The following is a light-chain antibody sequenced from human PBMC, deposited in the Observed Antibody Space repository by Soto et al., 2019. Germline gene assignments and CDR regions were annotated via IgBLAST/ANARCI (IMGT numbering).Light chain of an antibody. CDR3: QQYNSYWT. CDR2: DAS. Sequence: DIQMTQSPSTLSASVGDRVTITCRASQSISSGLAWYQQKPGKAPKLLIYDASSLESGVPSRFSGSGSGTEFTLTISSRQPDDFATYYCQQYNSYWTFGQGTKVEIK. J-gene: IGKJ1*01. CDR1: QSISSG. V-gene: IGKV1-5*01.